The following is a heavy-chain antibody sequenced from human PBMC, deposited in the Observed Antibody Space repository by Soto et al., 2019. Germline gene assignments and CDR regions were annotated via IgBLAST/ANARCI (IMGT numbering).Heavy chain of an antibody. CDR1: GFTFSSYG. V-gene: IGHV3-30*18. J-gene: IGHJ5*02. D-gene: IGHD3-3*01. CDR3: AKAQKYYDFWSGYSNWFDP. CDR2: ISYDGSNK. Sequence: GGSLRLSCAASGFTFSSYGMHWVRQAPGKGLEWVAVISYDGSNKYYADSVKGRFTISRDNSKNTLYLQMNSLRAEDTAVYYCAKAQKYYDFWSGYSNWFDPWGQGTLVTVSS.